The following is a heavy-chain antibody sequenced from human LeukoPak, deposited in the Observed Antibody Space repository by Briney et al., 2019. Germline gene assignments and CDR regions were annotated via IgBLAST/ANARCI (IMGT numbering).Heavy chain of an antibody. CDR2: ISYDGSNK. D-gene: IGHD1-1*01. CDR3: AKGGGQLDNPNFDY. J-gene: IGHJ4*02. V-gene: IGHV3-30*18. Sequence: QPGGSLRLSCAASGFTFSSYGMHWVRQAPGKGLERVAVISYDGSNKYYADSVKGRFTISRDNSKNTLYLQMNSLRAEDTAVYYCAKGGGQLDNPNFDYWGQGTLVTVSS. CDR1: GFTFSSYG.